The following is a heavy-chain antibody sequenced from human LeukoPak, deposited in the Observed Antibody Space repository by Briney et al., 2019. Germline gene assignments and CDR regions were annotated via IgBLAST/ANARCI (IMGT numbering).Heavy chain of an antibody. Sequence: SVKVSCKASGGTFSSYTISWVRQAPGQGLEWMGRIIPIFGITKYAQKFQGRVTMTRDTSTSTVYMELSSLRSEDTAVYYCARSGAHCSGGSCYTFDYWGQGTLVTVSS. CDR3: ARSGAHCSGGSCYTFDY. CDR1: GGTFSSYT. CDR2: IIPIFGIT. D-gene: IGHD2-15*01. V-gene: IGHV1-69*02. J-gene: IGHJ4*02.